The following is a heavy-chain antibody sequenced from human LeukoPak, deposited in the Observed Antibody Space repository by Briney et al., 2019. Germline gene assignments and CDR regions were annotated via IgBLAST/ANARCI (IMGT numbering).Heavy chain of an antibody. CDR2: INPNSGGT. Sequence: ASVKVSCKTSGYTFTDYYMHWVRQAPGQGLEWMGWINPNSGGTNYAQKFQGRVTMTRDTSISTAYMELSRLRSDDTAVYYCARWSGATSFDPWGQGTLVTVSS. J-gene: IGHJ5*02. CDR1: GYTFTDYY. CDR3: ARWSGATSFDP. D-gene: IGHD1-26*01. V-gene: IGHV1-2*02.